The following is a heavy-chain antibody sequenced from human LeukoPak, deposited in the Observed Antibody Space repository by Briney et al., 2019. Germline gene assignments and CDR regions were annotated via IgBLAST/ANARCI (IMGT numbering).Heavy chain of an antibody. V-gene: IGHV3-7*01. J-gene: IGHJ4*02. Sequence: QSGGSLRLSCAASGFTFSRYWMSWVRQAPGKGLEWVANIKQDGSEEYYVDSVKGRFTISRDNAKNSLYLQMNSLRAEDTAVYYCAREYRQWLVPFRLDYWGQGTLVTVSS. CDR2: IKQDGSEE. CDR1: GFTFSRYW. D-gene: IGHD6-19*01. CDR3: AREYRQWLVPFRLDY.